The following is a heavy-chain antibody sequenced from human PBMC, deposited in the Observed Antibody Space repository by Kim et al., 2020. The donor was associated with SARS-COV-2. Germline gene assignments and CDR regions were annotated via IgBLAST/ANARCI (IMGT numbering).Heavy chain of an antibody. CDR3: AINLKPSIIVADGFDI. V-gene: IGHV3-23*01. D-gene: IGHD3-22*01. J-gene: IGHJ3*02. Sequence: GGSLRLSCAVSGLTIDDYAMTWVRQAPGKGLEWVSTISGSGGTTNYADSVKGRFTVSRDNSKSTVYLQMNGLRAEDTAVYYCAINLKPSIIVADGFDIWG. CDR2: ISGSGGTT. CDR1: GLTIDDYA.